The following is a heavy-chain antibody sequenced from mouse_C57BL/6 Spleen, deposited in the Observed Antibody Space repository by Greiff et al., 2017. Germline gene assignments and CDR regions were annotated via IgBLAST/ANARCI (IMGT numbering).Heavy chain of an antibody. J-gene: IGHJ3*01. CDR2: IWWDDDK. CDR3: ARMAYYSNYGFFAY. CDR1: GFSLSTFGMG. D-gene: IGHD2-5*01. Sequence: QVTLKVCGPGILQPSQTLSLTCSFSGFSLSTFGMGVGWIRQPSGKGLEWLAHIWWDDDKYYNPALKSRLTISKDTSKNQVFLKIANVDTADTATYYCARMAYYSNYGFFAYWGQGTLVTVSA. V-gene: IGHV8-8*01.